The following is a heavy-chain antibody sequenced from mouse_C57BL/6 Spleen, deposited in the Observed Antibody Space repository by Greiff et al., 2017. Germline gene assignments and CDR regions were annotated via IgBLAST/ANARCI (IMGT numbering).Heavy chain of an antibody. CDR1: GFNIKDDY. CDR2: IDPENGDT. CDR3: TPYYGSFAD. Sequence: EVQLQQSGAELVRPGASVKLSCTASGFNIKDDYMHWVKQRPEQGLEWIGWIDPENGDTEYASKFQGKATITADTSSNTAYLQLSSLTSEDTAVYYCTPYYGSFADWGQGTLVTVSA. J-gene: IGHJ3*01. D-gene: IGHD1-1*01. V-gene: IGHV14-4*01.